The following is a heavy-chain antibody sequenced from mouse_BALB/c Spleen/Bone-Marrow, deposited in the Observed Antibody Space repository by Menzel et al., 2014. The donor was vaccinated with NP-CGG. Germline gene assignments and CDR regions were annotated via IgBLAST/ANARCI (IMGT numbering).Heavy chain of an antibody. CDR3: ARNPHYYAMDY. CDR2: IYPEDGDT. J-gene: IGHJ4*01. Sequence: QVQLKESGPELVKPGASVKISCKTSGYTFSYSWMNWVRQRPGQGLEWIGRIYPEDGDTNYNGRFKGKATLTADKSFNTTYMQLSSLTSVDSAVYFCARNPHYYAMDYWGQGTSVTVSS. CDR1: GYTFSYSW. V-gene: IGHV1-82*01.